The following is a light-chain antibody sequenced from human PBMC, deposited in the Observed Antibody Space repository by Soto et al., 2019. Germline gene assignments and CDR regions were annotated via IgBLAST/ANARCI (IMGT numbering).Light chain of an antibody. CDR2: LAS. J-gene: IGKJ1*01. V-gene: IGKV1-5*03. Sequence: IQMTQSPSTLSASEGDRVIITCRPSQSVNNRLAWYQQRPGKAPKLLIYLASTLESGVPSRFSGSGSGTEFTLTISSLQPDDSATYYGQHYKEYPWTFGQGTKVEIK. CDR3: QHYKEYPWT. CDR1: QSVNNR.